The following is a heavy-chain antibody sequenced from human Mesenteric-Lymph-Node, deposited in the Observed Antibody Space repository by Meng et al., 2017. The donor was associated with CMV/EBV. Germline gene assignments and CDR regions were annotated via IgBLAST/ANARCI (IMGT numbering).Heavy chain of an antibody. CDR3: ARVGGSGSSRYWGNWFDP. CDR2: IYPGDSDT. CDR1: GYNFNNFW. V-gene: IGHV5-51*01. J-gene: IGHJ5*02. Sequence: GESLKISCQGSGYNFNNFWILWVRQMPGKGLEWMGIIYPGDSDTIYNPSFRGQVTISVDKSISTAYLQWSSLKASDSAMYYCARVGGSGSSRYWGNWFDPWGQGTLVTVSS. D-gene: IGHD3-10*01.